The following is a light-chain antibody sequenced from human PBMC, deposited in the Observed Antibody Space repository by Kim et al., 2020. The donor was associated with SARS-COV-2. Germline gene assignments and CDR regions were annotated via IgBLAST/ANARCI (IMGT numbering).Light chain of an antibody. CDR3: QTWGSSTVV. Sequence: SYELTQPPSVSVSPGQTASITCSGDKLGDKYACWYQQKPGQSPVLVIYQDNKRPSGIPERFSGPNSGNTATLTISGAQARDEADYYCQTWGSSTVV. CDR1: KLGDKY. V-gene: IGLV3-1*01. J-gene: IGLJ2*01. CDR2: QDN.